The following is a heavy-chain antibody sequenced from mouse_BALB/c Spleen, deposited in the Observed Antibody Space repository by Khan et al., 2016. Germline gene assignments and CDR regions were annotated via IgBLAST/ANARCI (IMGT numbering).Heavy chain of an antibody. CDR2: INTHSGVP. CDR1: GYTFTTAG. V-gene: IGHV9-4*02. J-gene: IGHJ3*01. D-gene: IGHD2-4*01. CDR3: ARYDYDAWFAY. Sequence: QIQLVQSGPELKKPGETVRISCKASGYTFTTAGMQWVQKMPGKGLKWIGWINTHSGVPKYAEDFKGRFAFSLETSASTAYLQISNLKNEDTATYFCARYDYDAWFAYWGHGTLVTVSA.